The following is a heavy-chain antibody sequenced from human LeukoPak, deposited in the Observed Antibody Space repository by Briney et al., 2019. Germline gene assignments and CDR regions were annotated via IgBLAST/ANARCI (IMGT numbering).Heavy chain of an antibody. V-gene: IGHV3-7*01. CDR2: IKYDGNEK. J-gene: IGHJ4*02. CDR1: GFSFTTYW. D-gene: IGHD3-9*01. Sequence: GGSLRLSCAASGFSFTTYWMGWVRQAPGKGLEWVANIKYDGNEKYYVDSVKGRFTISRDNAKNSVYLQMNSLTAADTAVYYCARGKVDFAFWGQGTLVTVSS. CDR3: ARGKVDFAF.